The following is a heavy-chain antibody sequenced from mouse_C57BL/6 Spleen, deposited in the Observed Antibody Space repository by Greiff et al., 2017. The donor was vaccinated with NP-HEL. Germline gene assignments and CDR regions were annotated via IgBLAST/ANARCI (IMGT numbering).Heavy chain of an antibody. V-gene: IGHV3-6*01. CDR2: ISYDGSN. CDR1: GYSITSGYY. Sequence: EVKLVESGPGLVKPSQSLSLTCSVTGYSITSGYYWNWIRQFPGNKLEWMGYISYDGSNNYNPSLKNRISITRDTSKNQFFLKLNSVTTEDTATYYCARRGYDDYWGQGTTLTVSS. CDR3: ARRGYDDY. J-gene: IGHJ2*01. D-gene: IGHD2-2*01.